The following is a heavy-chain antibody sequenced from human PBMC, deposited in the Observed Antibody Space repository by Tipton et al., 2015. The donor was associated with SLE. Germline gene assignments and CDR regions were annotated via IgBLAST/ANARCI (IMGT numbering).Heavy chain of an antibody. CDR1: SGSISSFY. CDR2: MSNSGGA. Sequence: TLSLTCSVSSGSISSFYWSWIRQPPGKGLEWIGYMSNSGGANYNPSLGSRVTMSLDTSKNQFSLKLSSVTAADTAVYFCARAVRYAKDYWGQGTLVTVSS. V-gene: IGHV4-59*01. D-gene: IGHD3-9*01. CDR3: ARAVRYAKDY. J-gene: IGHJ4*02.